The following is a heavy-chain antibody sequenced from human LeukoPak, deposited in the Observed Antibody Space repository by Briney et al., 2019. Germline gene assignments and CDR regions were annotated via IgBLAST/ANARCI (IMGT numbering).Heavy chain of an antibody. CDR2: LSSSGSSI. Sequence: PGGSLRLYCAASGFTFSSYEMNWVRQAPGKGLEWVSYLSSSGSSIYYEDSVKGRFTIARDSAKSSLYLQMDSLRAEDTAVYYCARDPREQLVRWVYFDYWGQGTLVTVSS. V-gene: IGHV3-48*03. J-gene: IGHJ4*02. CDR1: GFTFSSYE. CDR3: ARDPREQLVRWVYFDY. D-gene: IGHD6-13*01.